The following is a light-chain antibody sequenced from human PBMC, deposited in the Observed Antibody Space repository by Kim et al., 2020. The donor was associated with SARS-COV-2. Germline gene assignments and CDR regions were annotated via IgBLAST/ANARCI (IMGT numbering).Light chain of an antibody. V-gene: IGKV1-33*01. CDR1: QDIRDY. J-gene: IGKJ4*02. CDR2: DAY. Sequence: DIQMTQSPSSLSASVGDRVTITCQASQDIRDYLNWYQQKPGKAPNLLIHDAYNLETGVPSRFSGSGSGTDFTFTISSLQPEDVATYYCKQYDNIPLTFGGGTKVDIK. CDR3: KQYDNIPLT.